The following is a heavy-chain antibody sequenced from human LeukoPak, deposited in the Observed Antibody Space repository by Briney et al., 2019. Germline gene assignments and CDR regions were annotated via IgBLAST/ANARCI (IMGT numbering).Heavy chain of an antibody. CDR1: GFTSSSYI. D-gene: IGHD6-6*01. CDR3: VRQSSSPDY. CDR2: ISSKVGST. J-gene: IGHJ4*02. V-gene: IGHV3-64D*09. Sequence: PGGSLRLSCSASGFTSSSYIMHWVRQAPGKGLEYVSGISSKVGSTYYADSMKGRFTISRDNSKNTLYLQMSSLRGEDTAVYYCVRQSSSPDYWGQGTLVTVSS.